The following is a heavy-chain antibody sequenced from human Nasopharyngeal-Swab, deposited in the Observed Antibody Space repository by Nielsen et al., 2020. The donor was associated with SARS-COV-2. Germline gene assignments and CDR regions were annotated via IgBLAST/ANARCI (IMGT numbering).Heavy chain of an antibody. V-gene: IGHV3-30*18. CDR2: ISYDGSNK. Sequence: GESLKISCAASGFTFSSYGMHWVRQAPGKGLEWVAVISYDGSNKNYAASVKGRFTISRDNSKNTLYLQMNSLRAEDTAVYYCANSFLGLPPDLGFFGSSWFPPYYWGQGSLVTVSS. CDR1: GFTFSSYG. CDR3: ANSFLGLPPDLGFFGSSWFPPYY. D-gene: IGHD6-13*01. J-gene: IGHJ4*02.